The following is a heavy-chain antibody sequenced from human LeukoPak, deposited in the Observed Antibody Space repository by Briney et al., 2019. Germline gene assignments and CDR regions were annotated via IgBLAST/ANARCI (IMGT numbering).Heavy chain of an antibody. J-gene: IGHJ3*02. V-gene: IGHV1-24*01. CDR3: ARDGYLDAFDI. CDR2: FDPEDGET. Sequence: ASVKVSCKVSGYTLTELSMHWVRQAPGKGLEWMGGFDPEDGETIYAQKFQGRVTMTTDTSTSTAYMELRSLRSDDTAVYYCARDGYLDAFDIWGQGTMVTVSS. D-gene: IGHD2-2*03. CDR1: GYTLTELS.